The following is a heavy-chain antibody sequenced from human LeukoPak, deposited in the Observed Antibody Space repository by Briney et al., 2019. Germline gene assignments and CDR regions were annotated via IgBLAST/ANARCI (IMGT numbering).Heavy chain of an antibody. CDR3: ARTNLGSHFDY. V-gene: IGHV3-23*01. Sequence: PGGSLRLSCAASRFMFSSYAMRWVRQGPGKGLEWVSAISDSGGSTYYADSVKGRFTISRHNSKNTLYLQMNSLRAEDTAVYYCARTNLGSHFDYWGQGTLVTVSS. CDR1: RFMFSSYA. CDR2: ISDSGGST. D-gene: IGHD2-15*01. J-gene: IGHJ4*02.